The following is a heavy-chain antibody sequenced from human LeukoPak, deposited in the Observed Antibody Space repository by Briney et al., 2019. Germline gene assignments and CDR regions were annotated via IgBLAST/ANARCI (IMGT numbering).Heavy chain of an antibody. CDR3: ARDGYNSGYLKALDY. CDR1: GFTFSNYW. V-gene: IGHV3-7*01. D-gene: IGHD5-18*01. CDR2: IKQDGSEK. Sequence: GSLRLSCAASGFTFSNYWMSWVRQAPGKGLEWVANIKQDGSEKYYVDSVKGRFTISRDNAKNLLYLQMNSLRADDTAVYYCARDGYNSGYLKALDYWGQGTLLTVSS. J-gene: IGHJ4*02.